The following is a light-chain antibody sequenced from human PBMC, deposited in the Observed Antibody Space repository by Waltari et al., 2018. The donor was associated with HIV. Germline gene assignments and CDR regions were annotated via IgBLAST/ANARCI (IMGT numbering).Light chain of an antibody. J-gene: IGLJ3*02. CDR2: DVS. Sequence: QSALTQHASVSGSPGQAITISCTGTSSDIGEYKYVSWFQHHPTKAPKLLIFDVSYRPSGVSNRFSGSKSGHPAALTISGLQAEDEADYYCRSYTTIYTWLFGGGPTLTVL. CDR1: SSDIGEYKY. CDR3: RSYTTIYTWL. V-gene: IGLV2-14*01.